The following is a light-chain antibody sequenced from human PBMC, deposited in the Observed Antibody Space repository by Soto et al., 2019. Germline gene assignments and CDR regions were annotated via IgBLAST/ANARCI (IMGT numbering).Light chain of an antibody. V-gene: IGLV2-14*01. CDR2: EVT. Sequence: SVLTQPAAVSGSPGQSITISCTGTSSDIGRYKFVSWFQQHPGKAPKLLIFEVTNRPSGVSNRFSGSKSGNTASLTISGLQAEDEAIYFCSSSTNTNTLVIFGGGTKVTVL. CDR3: SSSTNTNTLVI. CDR1: SSDIGRYKF. J-gene: IGLJ2*01.